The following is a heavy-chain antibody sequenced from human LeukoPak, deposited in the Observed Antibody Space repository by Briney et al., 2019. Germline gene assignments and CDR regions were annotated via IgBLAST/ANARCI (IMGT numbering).Heavy chain of an antibody. CDR3: ARDRGSSSLDY. J-gene: IGHJ4*02. CDR1: GFTFSDYS. D-gene: IGHD6-6*01. CDR2: ISSNSKTI. Sequence: PGGSLRLSCAASGFTFSDYSMNWVRQAPGKGLECVSYISSNSKTIWYADSVKSRFTISRDNAKNSLYLQMNSLRAADTAVYYCARDRGSSSLDYWGQGTLVTVSS. V-gene: IGHV3-48*01.